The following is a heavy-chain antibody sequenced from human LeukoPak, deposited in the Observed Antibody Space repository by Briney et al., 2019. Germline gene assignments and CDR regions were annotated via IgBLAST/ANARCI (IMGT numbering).Heavy chain of an antibody. Sequence: SQTLSLTCTVSGGSISSGSYYWSWIRQPAGKGLEWIGRIYTSGSTNYNPSLKSRVTISVDTSKYQFSLKLSSVTAADTAVYYCARGKHSLRLKAPWGQGTLVTVSS. CDR2: IYTSGST. J-gene: IGHJ5*02. V-gene: IGHV4-61*02. CDR1: GGSISSGSYY. CDR3: ARGKHSLRLKAP. D-gene: IGHD3-3*01.